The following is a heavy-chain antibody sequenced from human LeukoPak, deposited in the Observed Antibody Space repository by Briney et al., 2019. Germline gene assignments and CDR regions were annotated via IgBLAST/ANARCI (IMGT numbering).Heavy chain of an antibody. J-gene: IGHJ5*02. D-gene: IGHD2-15*01. CDR3: ARHFPPAFPFDP. CDR2: IYYSGST. CDR1: GGSISSYY. V-gene: IGHV4-39*01. Sequence: SETLSLTCTVSGGSISSYYWGWIRQPPGKGLEWIGSIYYSGSTYYNPSLKSRVTISVDTSKNQFSLKLSSVTAADTAVYYCARHFPPAFPFDPWGQGTLVTVSS.